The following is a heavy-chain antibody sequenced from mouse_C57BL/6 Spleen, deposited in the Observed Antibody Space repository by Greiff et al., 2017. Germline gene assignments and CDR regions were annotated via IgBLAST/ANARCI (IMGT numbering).Heavy chain of an antibody. CDR3: ARRDYDGSPFAY. CDR1: GYTFTSYG. V-gene: IGHV1-81*01. J-gene: IGHJ3*01. D-gene: IGHD2-4*01. CDR2: IYPRSGNT. Sequence: QVQLQQSGAELARPGASVKLSCKASGYTFTSYGISRVKQRTGQGLEWIGEIYPRSGNTYYNEKFKGQATLTAETSSGTASMRLRSLTFEDSAVDFCARRDYDGSPFAYWGQGTLVTVSA.